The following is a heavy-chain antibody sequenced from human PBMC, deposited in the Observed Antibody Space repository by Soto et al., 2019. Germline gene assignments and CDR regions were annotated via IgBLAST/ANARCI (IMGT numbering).Heavy chain of an antibody. CDR2: IYYSGST. Sequence: ASETLSLTCTVSGGSISSYYWSWIRQPPGKGLKWIGYIYYSGSTNYNPSLKSRVTISVDRSKNQFSLKLSSVTAADMAVYYCAGSGYYHNSGMDVWGQGTTVTVSS. J-gene: IGHJ6*02. D-gene: IGHD3-22*01. V-gene: IGHV4-59*12. CDR1: GGSISSYY. CDR3: AGSGYYHNSGMDV.